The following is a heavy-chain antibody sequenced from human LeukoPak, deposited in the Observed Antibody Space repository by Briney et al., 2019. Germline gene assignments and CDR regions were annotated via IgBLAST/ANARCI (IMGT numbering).Heavy chain of an antibody. V-gene: IGHV3-30*02. CDR2: IRYDGSNE. Sequence: GGSLRLSCAASGFTFSSYGMHWVRQAPGKGLEGVSFIRYDGSNEYYADSVRGRFTISRDNSKNTLYLQMNSLRVEDTAVYYCAREVGGYSSGWYLGNWGQGTLVTVSS. J-gene: IGHJ4*02. CDR1: GFTFSSYG. D-gene: IGHD6-19*01. CDR3: AREVGGYSSGWYLGN.